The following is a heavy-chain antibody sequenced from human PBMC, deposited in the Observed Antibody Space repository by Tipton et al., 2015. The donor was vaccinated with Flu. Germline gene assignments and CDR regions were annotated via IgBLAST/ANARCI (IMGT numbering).Heavy chain of an antibody. Sequence: TLSLTCTVSGGSISSYYWSWIRQPPGKGLEWIGYIYYSGSTNYNPSLKSRVTISVDTSKNQFSLKLSSVTAADTAVYYCARDMSGEYFDYWGQGTLVTVSS. V-gene: IGHV4-59*01. CDR3: ARDMSGEYFDY. CDR2: IYYSGST. CDR1: GGSISSYY. J-gene: IGHJ4*02. D-gene: IGHD3-16*01.